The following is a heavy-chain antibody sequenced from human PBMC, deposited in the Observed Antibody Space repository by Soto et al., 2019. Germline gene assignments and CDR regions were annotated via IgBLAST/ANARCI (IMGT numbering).Heavy chain of an antibody. V-gene: IGHV4-39*01. CDR2: IYYSGST. Sequence: SEILSLTCTVSGGSISSSSYYWGWIRQPPGKGLEWIGSIYYSGSTYYNPSLKSRVTISVDTSKNQFSLKLSSVTAADTAVYYCARLNDDTVTSDYWGQGTLVTVSS. D-gene: IGHD4-17*01. CDR1: GGSISSSSYY. J-gene: IGHJ4*02. CDR3: ARLNDDTVTSDY.